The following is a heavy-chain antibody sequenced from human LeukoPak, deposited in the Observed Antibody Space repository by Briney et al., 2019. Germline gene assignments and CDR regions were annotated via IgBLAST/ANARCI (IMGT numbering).Heavy chain of an antibody. CDR3: AREGDGYNSPIDY. Sequence: PGGSLRLSCAASGFTFSSYAMSWVRQAPGKGLEWVSTISGGDGSTYYADSVKGRFTISRDNAKNSLFLQMNSLRAEDTAVYYCAREGDGYNSPIDYWGQGTLVTVSS. V-gene: IGHV3-23*01. CDR1: GFTFSSYA. CDR2: ISGGDGST. J-gene: IGHJ4*02. D-gene: IGHD5-24*01.